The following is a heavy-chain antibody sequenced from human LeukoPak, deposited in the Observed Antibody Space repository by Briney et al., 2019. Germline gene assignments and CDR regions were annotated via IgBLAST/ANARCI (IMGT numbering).Heavy chain of an antibody. V-gene: IGHV4-34*01. Sequence: SETLSLTCAVFGGSFSGYFWSWIRQPPGKGLEWIGKIEHSGSTNYNPSLKSRVTISVDTSNNQFSLKLSSVTAADTAVYYCARVRTNDAFDIWGQGTMVTVSS. CDR2: IEHSGST. CDR1: GGSFSGYF. CDR3: ARVRTNDAFDI. J-gene: IGHJ3*02.